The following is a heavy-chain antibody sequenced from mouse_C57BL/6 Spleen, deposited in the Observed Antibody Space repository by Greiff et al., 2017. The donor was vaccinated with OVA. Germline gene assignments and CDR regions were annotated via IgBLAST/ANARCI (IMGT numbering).Heavy chain of an antibody. CDR3: ASSKDYSSAGYFDV. CDR1: GYAFSTSC. J-gene: IGHJ1*03. V-gene: IGHV1-82*01. D-gene: IGHD1-1*01. Sequence: VQLQESGPELVKPGASVKISCKASGYAFSTSCMNWVKQRPGKGLEWIGRIYPGNGDTNYNGKFRGTATLPADKSSSTAYMHLSSLTSEDSAVNSCASSKDYSSAGYFDVWGTGTTLTVSS. CDR2: IYPGNGDT.